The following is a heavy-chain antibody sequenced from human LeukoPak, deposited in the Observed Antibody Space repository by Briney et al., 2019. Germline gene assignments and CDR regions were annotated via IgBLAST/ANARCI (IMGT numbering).Heavy chain of an antibody. Sequence: SETLSLTCTVSGYSISSGYYWGWIRQPPGKGLEWIGSIYHSGSTFYNSSLKSRVTISVDKSKNQFSLKLSSVTAADTAVYYCARLPDPWGQGTLVTVSS. CDR2: IYHSGST. CDR1: GYSISSGYY. CDR3: ARLPDP. V-gene: IGHV4-38-2*02. J-gene: IGHJ5*02.